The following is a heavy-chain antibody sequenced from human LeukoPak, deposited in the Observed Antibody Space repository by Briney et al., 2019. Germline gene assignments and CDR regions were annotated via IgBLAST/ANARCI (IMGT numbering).Heavy chain of an antibody. CDR2: IKPDGSDK. J-gene: IGHJ3*02. CDR3: VKDKTGGDIFTDVFDM. Sequence: GGSLRLSCVASGFTFSTPWMTWVRQAPGKGLEWVGNIKPDGSDKYYLDSVKGRFTISRDNAQNSLYLQMNSLRPDDMALYYCVKDKTGGDIFTDVFDMWGQGTMVTVSS. CDR1: GFTFSTPW. D-gene: IGHD2-21*02. V-gene: IGHV3-7*03.